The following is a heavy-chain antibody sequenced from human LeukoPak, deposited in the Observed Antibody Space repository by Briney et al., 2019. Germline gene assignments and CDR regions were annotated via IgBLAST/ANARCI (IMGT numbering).Heavy chain of an antibody. CDR3: ARGYYDFWSGYDY. CDR2: INSDGSST. J-gene: IGHJ4*02. V-gene: IGHV3-74*01. CDR1: GFTFSSYW. Sequence: GGSLRLSCAASGFTFSSYWMHWVRQAPGRGLVWVSRINSDGSSTSYADSVKGRFTISRDNAKNTLYLQMNSLRAEDTAVYYCARGYYDFWSGYDYWGQGTLVTVSS. D-gene: IGHD3-3*01.